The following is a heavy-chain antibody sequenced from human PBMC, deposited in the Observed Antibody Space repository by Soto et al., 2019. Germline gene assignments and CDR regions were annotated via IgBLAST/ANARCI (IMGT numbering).Heavy chain of an antibody. CDR3: AKGRYDFWSPYYFDS. CDR2: ITWNSRVL. V-gene: IGHV3-9*01. Sequence: VQLVESGGRLVQPGRSLRLSCVGTGLNFDDFAMHWVRQAPGKGLEWVSGITWNSRVLAYADSVKGRFTISRDNARNSLYLQMDSLRDEDTALDYCAKGRYDFWSPYYFDSWGQGTRVTVSS. CDR1: GLNFDDFA. J-gene: IGHJ4*02. D-gene: IGHD3-3*01.